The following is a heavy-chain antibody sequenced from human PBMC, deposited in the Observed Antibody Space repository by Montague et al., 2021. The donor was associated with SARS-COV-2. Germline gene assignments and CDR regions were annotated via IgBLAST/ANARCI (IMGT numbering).Heavy chain of an antibody. V-gene: IGHV2-5*01. D-gene: IGHD6-25*01. CDR1: GFSLISDGVG. Sequence: PALVKPTQTLTLTCTFSGFSLISDGVGVGWIRQPPGKALEWLALIFWNDDKRYNSSLKNRLTVTKDTSKNQVVLTMTNMDPLDTGTYYCAHSRLFSSLGGLDSWGQGTLVTVAS. CDR2: IFWNDDK. J-gene: IGHJ4*02. CDR3: AHSRLFSSLGGLDS.